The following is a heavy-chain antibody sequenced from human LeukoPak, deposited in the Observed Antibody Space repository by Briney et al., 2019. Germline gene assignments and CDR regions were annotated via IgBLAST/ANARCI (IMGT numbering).Heavy chain of an antibody. CDR2: INHSGST. Sequence: SETLSLTCAVYGGSFSGYYWSWIRQPPGKGLEWIGEINHSGSTNYNPSLKGRVTISVDTSKNQFSLKLSSVTAADTAVYYCARVRYYCSSTSCYALSYYYYGMDVWGQGTTVTVSS. CDR1: GGSFSGYY. V-gene: IGHV4-34*01. D-gene: IGHD2-2*01. CDR3: ARVRYYCSSTSCYALSYYYYGMDV. J-gene: IGHJ6*02.